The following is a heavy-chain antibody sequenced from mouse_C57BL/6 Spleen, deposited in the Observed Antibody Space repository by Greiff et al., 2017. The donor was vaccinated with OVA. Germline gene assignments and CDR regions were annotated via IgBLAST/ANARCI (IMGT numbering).Heavy chain of an antibody. Sequence: QVQLQQPGAELVKPGASVKLSCKASGYTFTSYWMHWVKQRPGQGLEWIGMIHPNSGSTNYNEKFKSKATLTVDKSSSTAYMQLSSLTSEDSAVYYCAIDYDAGYAMDYWGQGTSVTVSS. J-gene: IGHJ4*01. V-gene: IGHV1-64*01. D-gene: IGHD2-4*01. CDR2: IHPNSGST. CDR3: AIDYDAGYAMDY. CDR1: GYTFTSYW.